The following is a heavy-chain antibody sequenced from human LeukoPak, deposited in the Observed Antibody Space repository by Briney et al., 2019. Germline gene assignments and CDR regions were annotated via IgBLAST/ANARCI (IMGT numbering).Heavy chain of an antibody. J-gene: IGHJ4*02. V-gene: IGHV4-39*01. CDR2: IYSDGT. D-gene: IGHD3-10*01. Sequence: SETLSLTCTVSGGSISSTNYYWGWIRQPPGKGLEWIGSIYSDGTYYNPSLKSRIAMSVDTSKNQFSLSLRSVTATDTAVYYAGSGTYRPFDYWGQGTLVTVAS. CDR1: GGSISSTNYY. CDR3: GSGTYRPFDY.